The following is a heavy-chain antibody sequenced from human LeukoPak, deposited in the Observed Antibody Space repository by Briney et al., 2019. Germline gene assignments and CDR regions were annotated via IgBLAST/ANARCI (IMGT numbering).Heavy chain of an antibody. J-gene: IGHJ5*02. V-gene: IGHV3-30*18. D-gene: IGHD1-26*01. CDR2: ISYDGSYK. CDR1: GFTFSSYG. CDR3: AKDGGIVGATMPWFDP. Sequence: GGSLRLSCAASGFTFSSYGMHWVRQAPGKGLEWVAVISYDGSYKYYADSVKGRFTISRDNSKNTLYLQMNSLRAEDTAVYYCAKDGGIVGATMPWFDPWGQGTLVTVSS.